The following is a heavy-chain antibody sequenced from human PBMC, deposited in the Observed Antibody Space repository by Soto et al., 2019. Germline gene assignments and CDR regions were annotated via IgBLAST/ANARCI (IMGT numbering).Heavy chain of an antibody. V-gene: IGHV4-59*01. CDR1: GSSIIYYY. J-gene: IGHJ4*02. CDR3: ARDRGPYTGFFDY. D-gene: IGHD2-8*02. CDR2: VYSSGAT. Sequence: SETLSFTCSFSGSSIIYYYWSWIRQPPGRGLEWIAYVYSSGATNYNPSLKSRATISVDTSKDQFSLKLSSVTAADTAVYYCARDRGPYTGFFDYWGQGTLVTVSS.